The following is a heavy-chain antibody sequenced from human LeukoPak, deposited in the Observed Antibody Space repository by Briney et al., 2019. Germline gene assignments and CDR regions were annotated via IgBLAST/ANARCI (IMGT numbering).Heavy chain of an antibody. Sequence: GRSLRLSCAASGFTFDDYAMHWVRQAPGKGLEWVSGISWNSGRIGYADSVKGRFTISRDNAKNSLYLQMNSLRAEDTALYYCAKGSREWDYFDYWGQGTLVTVSS. V-gene: IGHV3-9*01. J-gene: IGHJ4*02. CDR1: GFTFDDYA. CDR2: ISWNSGRI. CDR3: AKGSREWDYFDY. D-gene: IGHD3-3*01.